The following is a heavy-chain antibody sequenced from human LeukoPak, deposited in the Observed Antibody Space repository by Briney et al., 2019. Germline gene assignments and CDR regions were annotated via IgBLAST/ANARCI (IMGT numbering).Heavy chain of an antibody. CDR3: ASGIISSSWPAIDY. J-gene: IGHJ4*02. V-gene: IGHV4-34*01. CDR2: INHSGST. CDR1: GGSFSGYY. D-gene: IGHD6-13*01. Sequence: SETLSLTCAVYGGSFSGYYWSWIRQPPGKGLEWIGEINHSGSTNYNPSLKSRVTISVDTSKNQFSLKLSSVTAADTAVYYCASGIISSSWPAIDYWGQGTLVTVSS.